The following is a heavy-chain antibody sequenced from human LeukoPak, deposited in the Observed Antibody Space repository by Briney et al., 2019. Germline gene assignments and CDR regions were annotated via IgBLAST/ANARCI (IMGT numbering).Heavy chain of an antibody. J-gene: IGHJ4*02. D-gene: IGHD3-22*01. CDR1: GFTFSSYA. Sequence: PGRSLRLSCAASGFTFSSYAMHWFRQAPGKGLGWGAVISYDGSNKYYADSVKGRFTISRDNSKNTLYLQMNSLRAEDTAVYYCARDGLTDSSGYTVIDNWGQGTLVTVSS. CDR3: ARDGLTDSSGYTVIDN. V-gene: IGHV3-30-3*01. CDR2: ISYDGSNK.